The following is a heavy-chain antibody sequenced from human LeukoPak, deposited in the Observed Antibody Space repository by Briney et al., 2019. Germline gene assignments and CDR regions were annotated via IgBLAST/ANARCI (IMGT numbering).Heavy chain of an antibody. CDR3: TTNQYYDILTAYYGRGLFGP. V-gene: IGHV3-49*04. D-gene: IGHD3-9*01. Sequence: GGSLRLFCTASGFTFGDYGMSWVRQAPGKGRVGVVFIRSKAYGGTTKYAASVKGRFNISRDESKSIANLQMNSLNTEDTAVYYCTTNQYYDILTAYYGRGLFGPYGQGTLVTVSS. J-gene: IGHJ5*02. CDR2: IRSKAYGGTT. CDR1: GFTFGDYG.